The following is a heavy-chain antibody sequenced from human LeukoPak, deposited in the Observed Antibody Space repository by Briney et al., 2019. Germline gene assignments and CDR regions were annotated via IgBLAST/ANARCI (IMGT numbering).Heavy chain of an antibody. J-gene: IGHJ4*02. CDR1: GFTFSSSW. Sequence: QPGGSLRLSCAASGFTFSSSWMHWVRQAPGKGLVWVSRINSDGSITTYADSVRGRFTISRDNAKSTLYLQMNSLRAEDTAVYYCARNPGPGTLDNWGQGTLVTVSS. CDR2: INSDGSIT. CDR3: ARNPGPGTLDN. V-gene: IGHV3-74*01. D-gene: IGHD6-13*01.